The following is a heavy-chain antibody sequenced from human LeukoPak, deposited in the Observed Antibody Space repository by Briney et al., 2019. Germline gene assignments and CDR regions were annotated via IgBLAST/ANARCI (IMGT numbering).Heavy chain of an antibody. D-gene: IGHD3-3*01. CDR1: GFTFGRYS. CDR2: ITSGSLYI. CDR3: ARDYRDFYYFDS. Sequence: PGGSLKLSCAASGFTFGRYSMNWVRQAPGKGLEWVSSITSGSLYIYYADSVRGRFTISRDNAKNSLYLQMNSLRAEDTAVYYCARDYRDFYYFDSWGQGTLVTVSS. J-gene: IGHJ4*02. V-gene: IGHV3-21*01.